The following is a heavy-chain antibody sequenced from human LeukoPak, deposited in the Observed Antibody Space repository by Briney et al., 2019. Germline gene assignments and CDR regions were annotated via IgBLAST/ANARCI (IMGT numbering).Heavy chain of an antibody. CDR2: MNPNSGNT. D-gene: IGHD4-17*01. Sequence: ASVKVSCKASGYTFTSYDINWVRQATGQGLEWMGWMNPNSGNTGYAQKFQGRVTITRNTSISTAYMGLSSLRSEDTAVYYCARSPMTTETSLVLYYYYYMDVWGKGTTVTVSS. CDR1: GYTFTSYD. CDR3: ARSPMTTETSLVLYYYYYMDV. J-gene: IGHJ6*03. V-gene: IGHV1-8*03.